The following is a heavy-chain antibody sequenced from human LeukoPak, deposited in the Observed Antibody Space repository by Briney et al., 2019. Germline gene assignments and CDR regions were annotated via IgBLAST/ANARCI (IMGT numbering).Heavy chain of an antibody. Sequence: GASVKVSCKTSGYTFTSYDINWVRQAPGQGLEWMGGIIPIFGTANYAQKFQGRVTITADESTSTAYMELSSLRSEDTAVYYCARDSYDSSGYYYEAVDPWGQGTLVTVSS. D-gene: IGHD3-22*01. CDR3: ARDSYDSSGYYYEAVDP. J-gene: IGHJ5*02. CDR1: GYTFTSYD. CDR2: IIPIFGTA. V-gene: IGHV1-69*13.